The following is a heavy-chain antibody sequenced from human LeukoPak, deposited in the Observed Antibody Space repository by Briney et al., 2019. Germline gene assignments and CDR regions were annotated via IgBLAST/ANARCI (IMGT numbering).Heavy chain of an antibody. Sequence: SETLSLTCAVYGGSFSGYYWSWIRQPPGKGLEWIGEINHSGNTNYNPSLKSRVTLSIDTSKNQFSLKLSSVTAADTAVYYCARGPGTMVRGVEPFDYWGQGTLVTVSS. CDR3: ARGPGTMVRGVEPFDY. D-gene: IGHD3-10*01. J-gene: IGHJ4*02. V-gene: IGHV4-34*01. CDR1: GGSFSGYY. CDR2: INHSGNT.